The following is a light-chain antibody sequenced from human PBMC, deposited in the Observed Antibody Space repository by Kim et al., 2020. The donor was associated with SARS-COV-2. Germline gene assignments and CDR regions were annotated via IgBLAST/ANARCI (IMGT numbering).Light chain of an antibody. CDR1: QSNKHY. CDR2: DAS. Sequence: PRERATPPRRASQSNKHYLAWYLQKPGQAPRLLIYDASNRATGTPPRFSGSGYGTDFTLTISSLEPEDFAVYYCQQRHKWPPTFGQGTRLEIK. J-gene: IGKJ5*01. V-gene: IGKV3-11*01. CDR3: QQRHKWPPT.